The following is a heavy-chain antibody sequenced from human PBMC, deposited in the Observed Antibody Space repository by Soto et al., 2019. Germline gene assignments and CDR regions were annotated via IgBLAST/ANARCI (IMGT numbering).Heavy chain of an antibody. J-gene: IGHJ5*02. V-gene: IGHV4-34*01. CDR2: VNYSGST. Sequence: PSETLSLTCAVSGGSFSGYYWSWIRQPPGKGLEWIGEVNYSGSTNYNPSLKSRVTISVDTSKNQFSLKLSSVTAADTAVYYCARSVFPWGQGTLVTVSS. CDR3: ARSVFP. CDR1: GGSFSGYY.